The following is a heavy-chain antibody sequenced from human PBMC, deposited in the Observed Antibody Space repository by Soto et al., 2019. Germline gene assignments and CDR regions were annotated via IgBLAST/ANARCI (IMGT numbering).Heavy chain of an antibody. D-gene: IGHD3-10*01. V-gene: IGHV3-7*01. CDR1: GIALSNYW. CDR2: IKEDGSQK. CDR3: VNSGGVGY. J-gene: IGHJ4*02. Sequence: EVQVVESGGDLVQPGGSLRLSCEASGIALSNYWMDWVRQAPGKGLEWVANIKEDGSQKNYVESVEGRFTISRDNAKNSVYLQMNSLRVEDTATYYCVNSGGVGYWGQGTLVTVSS.